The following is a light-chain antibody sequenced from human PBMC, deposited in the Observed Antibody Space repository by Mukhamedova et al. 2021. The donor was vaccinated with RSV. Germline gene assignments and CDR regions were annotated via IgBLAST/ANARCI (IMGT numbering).Light chain of an antibody. Sequence: DVGGYNYVSWYQQHPGKAPKLMIYEVSNRPSGVSNRFSGSKSGNTASLTISGLQAEDEADYYCSSYTSSSTRRVVFGGGTKLTVL. CDR2: EVS. J-gene: IGLJ2*01. CDR1: DVGGYNY. V-gene: IGLV2-14*01. CDR3: SSYTSSSTRRVV.